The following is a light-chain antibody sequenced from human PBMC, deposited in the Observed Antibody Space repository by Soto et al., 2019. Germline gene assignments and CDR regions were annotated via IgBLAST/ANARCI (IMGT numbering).Light chain of an antibody. CDR1: QSISNR. CDR3: QQYNSYPWT. CDR2: DAS. Sequence: DIQMTQSPSTLSASVGDRVTITCRASQSISNRLAWYHQKPGKTPNLLIYDASNLGSGVPSRFSGSGSGTEFTLTISSLQPDDLATFYCQQYNSYPWTFGQGTKVDIK. J-gene: IGKJ1*01. V-gene: IGKV1-5*01.